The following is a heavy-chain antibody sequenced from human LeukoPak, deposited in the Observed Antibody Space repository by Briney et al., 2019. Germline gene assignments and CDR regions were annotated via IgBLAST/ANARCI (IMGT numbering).Heavy chain of an antibody. D-gene: IGHD6-19*01. CDR2: FYNSGRS. CDR3: ARGLEDSGWQPFYFDS. CDR1: GGSISSCF. Sequence: SETLSLTCTVSGGSISSCFWTWIRQPPGKGLEWIGYFYNSGRSKYNPSLKSRVTISVDTSKNQFSLKLSSVTAADTGVYYCARGLEDSGWQPFYFDSWGKGSLVSVSS. V-gene: IGHV4-59*01. J-gene: IGHJ4*02.